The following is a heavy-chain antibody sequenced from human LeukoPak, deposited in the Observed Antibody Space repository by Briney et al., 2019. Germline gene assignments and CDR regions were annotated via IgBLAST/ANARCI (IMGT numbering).Heavy chain of an antibody. V-gene: IGHV1-18*01. J-gene: IGHJ3*02. D-gene: IGHD2-21*02. CDR1: GYTFTSYG. CDR2: ISAYNGNT. CDR3: ARDLISGDWTWDI. Sequence: ASVKVSCKASGYTFTSYGISWVRQAPGQGLEWMGWISAYNGNTNYAQKLQGRVTMTTDTSTSTAYMELRSLRSEDTAVYYCARDLISGDWTWDIWGQGTMVSVSS.